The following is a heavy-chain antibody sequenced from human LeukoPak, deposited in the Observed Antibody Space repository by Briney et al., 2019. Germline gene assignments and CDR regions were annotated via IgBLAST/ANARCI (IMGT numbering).Heavy chain of an antibody. CDR2: ISYDGSNK. CDR1: GFTFSSYA. CDR3: ASGGISSSFGDYYYMDV. J-gene: IGHJ6*03. D-gene: IGHD6-13*01. Sequence: PGRSLRLSCAASGFTFSSYAMHWVRQAPGKGLEWVAVISYDGSNKYYADSVKGRFTISRDNSKNTLYLQMNSLRAEDTAVYYCASGGISSSFGDYYYMDVWGKGTTVTVSS. V-gene: IGHV3-30*04.